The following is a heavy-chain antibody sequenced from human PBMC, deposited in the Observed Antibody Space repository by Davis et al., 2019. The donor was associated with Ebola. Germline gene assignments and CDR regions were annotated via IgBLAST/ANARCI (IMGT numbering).Heavy chain of an antibody. V-gene: IGHV3-13*01. CDR2: IGSEGDT. CDR1: GFTFSRYA. Sequence: GESLKISCAASGFTFSRYAMHWVRQATGKGLEWVSTIGSEGDTYYPGSVKGRFTISRENAKNSLYLQMNSLRVGDTAVYYCARGGISLVRGVMGDYYYGMDVWGKGTTVTVSS. J-gene: IGHJ6*04. D-gene: IGHD3-10*01. CDR3: ARGGISLVRGVMGDYYYGMDV.